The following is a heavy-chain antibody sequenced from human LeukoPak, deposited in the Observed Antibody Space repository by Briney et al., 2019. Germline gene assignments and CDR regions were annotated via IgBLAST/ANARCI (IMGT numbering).Heavy chain of an antibody. CDR1: GFTFSSYA. Sequence: PGRSLRLSCAASGFTFSSYAMHWVRQAPGEGLEWVAVISYDGSNKYYADSVKGRFTISRDNSKNTLYLQMNSLRAEDTAVYYCARDLVYSSSWYGAFDIWGQGTMVTVSS. CDR3: ARDLVYSSSWYGAFDI. J-gene: IGHJ3*02. CDR2: ISYDGSNK. V-gene: IGHV3-30*04. D-gene: IGHD6-13*01.